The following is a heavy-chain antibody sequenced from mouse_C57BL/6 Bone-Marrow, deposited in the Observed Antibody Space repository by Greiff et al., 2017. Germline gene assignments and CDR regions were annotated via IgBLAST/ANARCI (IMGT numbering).Heavy chain of an antibody. J-gene: IGHJ3*01. V-gene: IGHV1-55*01. CDR3: ARETSYYSNYAWFAY. D-gene: IGHD2-5*01. CDR2: IYPGSGST. CDR1: GYTFTSYW. Sequence: QVQLQQSGAELVKPGASVKMSCKASGYTFTSYWITWVKQRPGQGLEWIGDIYPGSGSTNYNEKFKSKATLTVDTSSSTAYMQLSSLTSEDSAVYYCARETSYYSNYAWFAYWGQGTLVTVSA.